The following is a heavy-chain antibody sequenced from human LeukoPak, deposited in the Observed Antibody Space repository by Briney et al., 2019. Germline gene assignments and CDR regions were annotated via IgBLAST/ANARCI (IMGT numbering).Heavy chain of an antibody. CDR2: SNAGNGNT. V-gene: IGHV1-3*02. CDR1: GYTFTSYA. CDR3: ARDFDPGTGYPPLDYMDV. J-gene: IGHJ6*03. Sequence: ASVKVSCKASGYTFTSYAMHWVRQAPGQRLEWMGWSNAGNGNTKYSQEFQGRVTITRDTSASTAYMELSSLRSEDMAVYYCARDFDPGTGYPPLDYMDVWGKGTTVTVSS. D-gene: IGHD3/OR15-3a*01.